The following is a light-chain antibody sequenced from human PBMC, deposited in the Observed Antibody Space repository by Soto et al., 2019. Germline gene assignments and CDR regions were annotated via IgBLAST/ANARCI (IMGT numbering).Light chain of an antibody. J-gene: IGKJ4*01. CDR2: ATS. CDR3: QRYNSAPLT. V-gene: IGKV1-27*01. Sequence: DIQMTQSPSSLSASVGDRVTITCRASQGLNNYLAWYQQKPGKVPKLLIYATSTLQSGVPYRFSGSGGGTEYTLTVSSLQPEDVATYYCQRYNSAPLTFGGGTKVEIK. CDR1: QGLNNY.